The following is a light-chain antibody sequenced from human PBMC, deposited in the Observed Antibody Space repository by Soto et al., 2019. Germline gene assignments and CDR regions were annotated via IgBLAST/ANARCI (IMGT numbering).Light chain of an antibody. CDR2: EVS. J-gene: IGLJ1*01. Sequence: QSVLTQPASVSGSPGQSITISCTGTSSDGGGYNYVSWYQQHPGKAPKLMIYEVSNRPSGVSNRFSCSKSGNTASLTISGLQAEDEADYYCSSYTSSSISYVFGTGTKVTVL. CDR3: SSYTSSSISYV. V-gene: IGLV2-14*01. CDR1: SSDGGGYNY.